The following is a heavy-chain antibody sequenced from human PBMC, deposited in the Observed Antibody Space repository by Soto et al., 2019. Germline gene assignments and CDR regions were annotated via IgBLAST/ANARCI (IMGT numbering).Heavy chain of an antibody. CDR3: ASGGLGSSWYEGGSRIDY. CDR1: GFTFSSYD. J-gene: IGHJ4*02. D-gene: IGHD6-13*01. V-gene: IGHV3-13*01. CDR2: IGAAGDT. Sequence: EVQLVESGGGLVQPGGSLRLSCAASGFTFSSYDMHWVRQVTGKGLEWVSAIGAAGDTYYPDSVKGRFTISRENAKNSLYLQMNSLRAEDTAVYYCASGGLGSSWYEGGSRIDYWGQGTLVTVSS.